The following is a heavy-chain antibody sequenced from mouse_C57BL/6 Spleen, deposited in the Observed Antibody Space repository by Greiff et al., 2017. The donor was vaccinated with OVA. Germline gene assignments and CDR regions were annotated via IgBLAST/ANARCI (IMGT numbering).Heavy chain of an antibody. V-gene: IGHV2-2*01. D-gene: IGHD1-1*01. Sequence: QVQLQQSGPGLVQPSQSLSITCTVSGFSLTSYGVHWVRQSPGKGLEWLGVIWRGGSTDYNAAFISRLSISKDNSKSQVFFKMNSLQADDTAIYYCAYYYGSSDAMDYWGQGTSVTVSS. CDR3: AYYYGSSDAMDY. J-gene: IGHJ4*01. CDR2: IWRGGST. CDR1: GFSLTSYG.